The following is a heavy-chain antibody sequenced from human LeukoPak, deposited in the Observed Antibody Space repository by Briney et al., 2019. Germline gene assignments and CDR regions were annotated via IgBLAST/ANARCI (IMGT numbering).Heavy chain of an antibody. CDR2: ISVYNGNT. Sequence: ASVKVSCKASGYTFTNLGISWVRQAPGQGLEWLGWISVYNGNTNYAQKLQGRVTMTTDTSTNTAYMEVGSLRSDDTAVYYCARAGGWAREDYKDDAFHIWGQGTMVTVSS. V-gene: IGHV1-18*01. D-gene: IGHD6-19*01. J-gene: IGHJ3*02. CDR1: GYTFTNLG. CDR3: ARAGGWAREDYKDDAFHI.